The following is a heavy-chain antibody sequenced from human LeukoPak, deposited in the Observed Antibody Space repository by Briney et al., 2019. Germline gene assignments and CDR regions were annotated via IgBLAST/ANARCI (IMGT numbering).Heavy chain of an antibody. CDR3: AKDRDGVTIFFDY. CDR2: ISGSGGST. Sequence: PAGGSLRLSCAASGFTFSSYAMSWVRQAPGKGLEWVSAISGSGGSTYYADSVKGRFTISRDNSKNTLYLRMNSLRAEDTAVYYCAKDRDGVTIFFDYWGQGTLVTVSS. D-gene: IGHD4-11*01. V-gene: IGHV3-23*01. J-gene: IGHJ4*02. CDR1: GFTFSSYA.